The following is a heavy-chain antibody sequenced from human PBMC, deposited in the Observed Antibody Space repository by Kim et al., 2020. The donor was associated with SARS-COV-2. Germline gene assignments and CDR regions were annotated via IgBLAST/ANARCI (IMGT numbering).Heavy chain of an antibody. CDR3: AKARGYDINYWYFDF. CDR1: GFTFSSYA. CDR2: ISGVAGRRT. Sequence: GGSLRLSCAASGFTFSSYAMNWVRQAPGKGLEWVSTISGVAGRRTYYADSVKGRFTISRDNSKNTLYLQMNGLRADDTAVYYCAKARGYDINYWYFDFWGRGTLVTVSS. D-gene: IGHD5-12*01. J-gene: IGHJ2*01. V-gene: IGHV3-23*01.